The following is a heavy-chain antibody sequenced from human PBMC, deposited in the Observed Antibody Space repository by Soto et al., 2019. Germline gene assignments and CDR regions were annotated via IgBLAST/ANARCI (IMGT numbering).Heavy chain of an antibody. D-gene: IGHD3-16*01. V-gene: IGHV3-23*01. CDR3: AKDVGDGNLPPYYFDY. J-gene: IGHJ4*02. Sequence: EVQLLESGGGLVQPGGSLRLSCAASGFTFSSYAMSWVRQAPGKGLEWVSAISGSGGSTYYADSVKGRFTISRDNSKNTLYLQMNSLRAEDTAVYYCAKDVGDGNLPPYYFDYWGQGTLVTVSS. CDR1: GFTFSSYA. CDR2: ISGSGGST.